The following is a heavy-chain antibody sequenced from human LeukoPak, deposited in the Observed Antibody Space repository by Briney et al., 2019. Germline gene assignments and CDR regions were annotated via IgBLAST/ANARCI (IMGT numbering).Heavy chain of an antibody. V-gene: IGHV4-39*07. CDR1: SGSISTSNYY. CDR3: ARVRAAAIPYYFDY. J-gene: IGHJ4*02. Sequence: SETLSLTCTVSSGSISTSNYYWGWVRQPPGKALEWIGNIFYSGSTYYSPSLKSRVTISLDTSKNQFSLKLTSVTAADTAAYYCARVRAAAIPYYFDYWGQGTLVTVSS. D-gene: IGHD6-13*01. CDR2: IFYSGST.